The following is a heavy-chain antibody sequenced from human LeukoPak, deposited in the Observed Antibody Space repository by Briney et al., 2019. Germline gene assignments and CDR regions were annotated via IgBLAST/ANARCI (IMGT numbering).Heavy chain of an antibody. CDR2: ISAYNGNT. Sequence: ASVKVSCKASGYTFTSYGISWVRQAPGQGLEWMGWISAYNGNTNYAQKLQGRVTMTTDTSTSTAYMELRSLRSDDTAVYYCARADVVVPAAADAFDIWGQGTMVTVSS. CDR1: GYTFTSYG. D-gene: IGHD2-2*01. V-gene: IGHV1-18*01. CDR3: ARADVVVPAAADAFDI. J-gene: IGHJ3*02.